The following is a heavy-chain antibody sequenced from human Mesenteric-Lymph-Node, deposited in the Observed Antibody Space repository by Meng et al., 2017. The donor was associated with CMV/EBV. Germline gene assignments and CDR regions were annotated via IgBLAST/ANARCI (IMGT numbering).Heavy chain of an antibody. D-gene: IGHD2-21*01. V-gene: IGHV3-23*01. CDR1: GFDSRTYA. Sequence: GGSLRLSCAASGFDSRTYAMTWVRQAPGEGLEWVAGIINNGDSTYYTDSVKGRFTISRDNSNNTQYLQMNTLKTEDTDTYGYAKMQQLVILFMDVWGQGTTVTVSS. CDR3: AKMQQLVILFMDV. CDR2: IINNGDST. J-gene: IGHJ6*02.